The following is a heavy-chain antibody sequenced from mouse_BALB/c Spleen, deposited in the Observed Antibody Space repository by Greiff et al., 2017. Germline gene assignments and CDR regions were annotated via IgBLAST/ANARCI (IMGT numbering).Heavy chain of an antibody. Sequence: EVQLQESGPELVKPGASVKMSCKASGYTFTSYVMHWVKQKPGQGLEWIGYINPYNDGTKYNEKFKGKATLTSDKSSSTAYMELSSLTSEDSAVYYCARLLYYGNYDYAMDYWGQGTSVTVSS. CDR1: GYTFTSYV. CDR3: ARLLYYGNYDYAMDY. D-gene: IGHD2-1*01. CDR2: INPYNDGT. V-gene: IGHV1-14*01. J-gene: IGHJ4*01.